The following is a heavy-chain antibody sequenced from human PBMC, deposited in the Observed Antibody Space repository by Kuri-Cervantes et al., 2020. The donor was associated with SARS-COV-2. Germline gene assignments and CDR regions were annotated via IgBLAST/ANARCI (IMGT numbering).Heavy chain of an antibody. Sequence: ASVKVSCKVSGYTHTELSMHWVRQAPGKGLEWMGGFDPEDGETIYAQKFQGRVTMTEDTSTDTAYMELSSLRSEDTAVYYCATDHIAAAGLFDYWGQGTLVTSPQ. CDR2: FDPEDGET. J-gene: IGHJ4*02. V-gene: IGHV1-24*01. CDR3: ATDHIAAAGLFDY. CDR1: GYTHTELS. D-gene: IGHD6-13*01.